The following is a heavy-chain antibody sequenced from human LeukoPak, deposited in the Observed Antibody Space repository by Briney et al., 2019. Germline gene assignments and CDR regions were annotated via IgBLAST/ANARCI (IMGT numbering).Heavy chain of an antibody. Sequence: NPSETLSLTCSVSGASINSYYWNWIRQSPGKGLEWLGNIHYRGTTNYNPSLKSRVTLSLDSSKSQFALKVTSVTAADTAVYYCARDEFGDFQGFDYWGQGTRVTVSS. CDR3: ARDEFGDFQGFDY. D-gene: IGHD4-17*01. CDR1: GASINSYY. CDR2: IHYRGTT. V-gene: IGHV4-59*13. J-gene: IGHJ4*02.